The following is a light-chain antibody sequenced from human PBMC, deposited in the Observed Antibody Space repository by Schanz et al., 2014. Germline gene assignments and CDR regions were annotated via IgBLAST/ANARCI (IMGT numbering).Light chain of an antibody. Sequence: QSALTQPASVSGSPGQSITMSCTGTSSDVGVYDHVSWYQQHPGKAPKLMIYDVSNRPSGVSNRFSGSKSGNTASLTISGLQPEDEADYYCSSYTSSSTWVFGGGTKLTVL. CDR1: SSDVGVYDH. V-gene: IGLV2-14*01. CDR3: SSYTSSSTWV. CDR2: DVS. J-gene: IGLJ3*02.